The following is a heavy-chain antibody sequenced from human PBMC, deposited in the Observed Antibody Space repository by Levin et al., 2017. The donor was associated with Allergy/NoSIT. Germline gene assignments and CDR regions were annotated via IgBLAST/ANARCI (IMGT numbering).Heavy chain of an antibody. CDR2: MNPNSGNT. CDR1: GYTFTSYD. D-gene: IGHD6-13*01. CDR3: ARAGGRYSRKDAFDI. V-gene: IGHV1-8*01. Sequence: GESLKISCQASGYTFTSYDINWVRQATGQGLEWMGWMNPNSGNTGYAQKFQGRVTMTRNTSISTAYMELSSLRSEDTAVYYCARAGGRYSRKDAFDIWGQGTMVTVSS. J-gene: IGHJ3*02.